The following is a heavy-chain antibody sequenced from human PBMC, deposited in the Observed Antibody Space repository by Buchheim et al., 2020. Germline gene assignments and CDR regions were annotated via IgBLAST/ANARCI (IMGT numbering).Heavy chain of an antibody. D-gene: IGHD4-17*01. V-gene: IGHV3-30*04. CDR3: ARVIDGDYRRGYFDY. J-gene: IGHJ4*02. Sequence: QVQLVGSGGGVVQPGRSLRLSCAASGFTFSSYAMHWVRQAPGKGLEWVAVISYDGSNKYYADSVKGRFTISRDNSKNTLYLQMNSLRAEDTAVYYCARVIDGDYRRGYFDYWGQGTL. CDR2: ISYDGSNK. CDR1: GFTFSSYA.